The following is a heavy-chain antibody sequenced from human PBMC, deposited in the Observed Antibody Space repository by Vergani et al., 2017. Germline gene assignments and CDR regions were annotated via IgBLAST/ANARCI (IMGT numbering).Heavy chain of an antibody. J-gene: IGHJ4*02. CDR2: INHSGST. D-gene: IGHD6-13*01. V-gene: IGHV4-34*01. CDR1: GGSFSGYY. CDR3: ARLGLLQHEFDY. Sequence: QVQLQQWGAGLLKPSETLSLTCAVYGGSFSGYYWSWIRQPPGKGLEWIGEINHSGSTNYNPSLKSRVTISVDTSKNQFSLKLSSVTAADTAVYYCARLGLLQHEFDYWGQGTLVTVSS.